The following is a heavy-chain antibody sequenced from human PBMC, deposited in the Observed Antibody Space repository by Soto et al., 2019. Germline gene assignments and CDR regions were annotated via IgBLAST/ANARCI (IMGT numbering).Heavy chain of an antibody. V-gene: IGHV4-59*01. D-gene: IGHD2-2*02. Sequence: PSETLSLTCTVSGGTISSYYWSWIRQPPGKGLEWIGYIYYSGSTNYNPSLKSRVTISVDTSKNQFSLKLSSVTAADTAVYYCARENVVVPAAINWFDPWGQGTLVTVSS. J-gene: IGHJ5*02. CDR3: ARENVVVPAAINWFDP. CDR1: GGTISSYY. CDR2: IYYSGST.